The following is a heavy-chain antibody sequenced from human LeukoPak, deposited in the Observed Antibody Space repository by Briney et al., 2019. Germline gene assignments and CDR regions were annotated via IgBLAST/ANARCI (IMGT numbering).Heavy chain of an antibody. CDR3: AKDQSGYSPPYWGSEY. CDR1: GFTFSDSA. CDR2: ISGSVTST. V-gene: IGHV3-23*01. J-gene: IGHJ4*02. Sequence: GGSLRLSCAVSGFTFSDSAMSWVRQAPGKGLEWVSAISGSVTSTYYADSVKGRFTISRDNSKNTLYLEMNSLRAEDTAVYYCAKDQSGYSPPYWGSEYWGQGTLVAVSS. D-gene: IGHD7-27*01.